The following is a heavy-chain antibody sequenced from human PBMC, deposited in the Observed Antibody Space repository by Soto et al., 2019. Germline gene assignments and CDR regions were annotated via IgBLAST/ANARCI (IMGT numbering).Heavy chain of an antibody. CDR1: GDTFTDYY. D-gene: IGHD2-21*02. Sequence: QVQLVQSGAEVKKPGASVKVSCKASGDTFTDYYIHWVRQAPGQGLEWMGTVNPSGGHTTYAQHLLGRKTXTXXXSXXTLYTELTSLTSEDTAVYYCARGGHVVVVTAALDYWGQGTLVTVSS. CDR3: ARGGHVVVVTAALDY. V-gene: IGHV1-46*01. J-gene: IGHJ4*02. CDR2: VNPSGGHT.